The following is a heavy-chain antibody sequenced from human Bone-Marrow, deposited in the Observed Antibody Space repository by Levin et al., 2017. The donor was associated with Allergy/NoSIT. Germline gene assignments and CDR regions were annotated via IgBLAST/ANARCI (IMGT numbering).Heavy chain of an antibody. J-gene: IGHJ6*01. CDR2: INWNGGSI. D-gene: IGHD3-16*01. Sequence: GGSLRLSCAASGFRFNDHAMHWVRQVPGKGLEWVSGINWNGGSIGYAVSVKGRFTISRDNAKNSLYLQMTSLRAGDTAFYYCTRDIGESYGYYGMDVWGQGTTVTVSS. V-gene: IGHV3-9*01. CDR1: GFRFNDHA. CDR3: TRDIGESYGYYGMDV.